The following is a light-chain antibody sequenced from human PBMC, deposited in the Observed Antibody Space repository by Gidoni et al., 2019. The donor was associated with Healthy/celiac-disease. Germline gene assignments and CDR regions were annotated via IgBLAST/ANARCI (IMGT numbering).Light chain of an antibody. J-gene: IGKJ5*01. CDR3: QQRSNWPPSIT. V-gene: IGKV3-11*01. Sequence: EIVLTQSPATLSLSPGERATLSCRASQSVSSYLAWYQQKPGQAPRLLIYDASNRATGIPARFSGSGSGTDFTLTISSLEPEDCEVYYCQQRSNWPPSITFGQGTRLEIK. CDR2: DAS. CDR1: QSVSSY.